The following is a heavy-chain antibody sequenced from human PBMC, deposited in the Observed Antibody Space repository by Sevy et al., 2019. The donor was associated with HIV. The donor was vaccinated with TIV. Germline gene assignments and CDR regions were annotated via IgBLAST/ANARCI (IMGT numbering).Heavy chain of an antibody. Sequence: GGSLRLSCAASGFTFSSYGMHWVRQAPGKGLEWVAVISYDGSNKYYADSVKGRFTISRDNSKNTLYLQMNSLRAEDTSAYYCAKDYNIRFGELDYWGQGTLVTVSS. J-gene: IGHJ4*02. CDR2: ISYDGSNK. D-gene: IGHD3-10*01. CDR3: AKDYNIRFGELDY. V-gene: IGHV3-30*18. CDR1: GFTFSSYG.